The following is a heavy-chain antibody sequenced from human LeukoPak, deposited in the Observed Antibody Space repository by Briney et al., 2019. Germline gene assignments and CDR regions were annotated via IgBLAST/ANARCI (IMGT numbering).Heavy chain of an antibody. CDR1: GFTFSSYA. D-gene: IGHD6-13*01. Sequence: PGRSLRLSCAASGFTFSSYAMHWVRQAPGKGLEWVAVISYDGSNKYYADSVKGRFTISRDNSKNTLYLQMNSLRAEDTAVYYCAREQQLVLYWGQGTLATVSS. J-gene: IGHJ4*02. CDR3: AREQQLVLY. V-gene: IGHV3-30-3*01. CDR2: ISYDGSNK.